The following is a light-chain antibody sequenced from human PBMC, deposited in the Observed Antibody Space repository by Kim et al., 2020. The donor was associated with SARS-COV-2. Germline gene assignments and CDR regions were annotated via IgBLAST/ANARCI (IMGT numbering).Light chain of an antibody. CDR2: YDS. CDR1: NVGSKS. Sequence: APGKTARITCGGNNVGSKSVHWYQQKPGQAPVLVIYYDSDRPSGIPERFSGSNSGNTATLTISGVEAGDEADYYCQVWDSSSGHYVFGTGTKVTVL. CDR3: QVWDSSSGHYV. J-gene: IGLJ1*01. V-gene: IGLV3-21*04.